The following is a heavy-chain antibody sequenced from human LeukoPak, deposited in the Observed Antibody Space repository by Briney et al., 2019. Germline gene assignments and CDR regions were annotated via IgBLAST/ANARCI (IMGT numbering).Heavy chain of an antibody. D-gene: IGHD3-22*01. Sequence: PSQTLSLTCTVSGGSISGGSYYWSWIRQPAGKGLEWIGRIYTSGSTNYNPSLKSRVTISVDTSKNQFSLKLSSVTAADTAVYYCARDGISYYDTLDAFDIWGQGTMVTVSS. CDR1: GGSISGGSYY. J-gene: IGHJ3*02. V-gene: IGHV4-61*02. CDR2: IYTSGST. CDR3: ARDGISYYDTLDAFDI.